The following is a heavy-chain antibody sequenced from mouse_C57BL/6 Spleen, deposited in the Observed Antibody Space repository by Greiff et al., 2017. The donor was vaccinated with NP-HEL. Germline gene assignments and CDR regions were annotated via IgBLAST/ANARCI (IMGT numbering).Heavy chain of an antibody. CDR1: GYTFTSYW. J-gene: IGHJ2*01. Sequence: QVQLQQPGAELVMPGASVKLSCKASGYTFTSYWMHWVKQRPGQGLEWIGEIDPSDSYTNYNQKFKGKSTLTVDKSSSTAYMQLSSLTSEDSAVYYCAREGDYYGGGYGYWGQGTTLTVSS. D-gene: IGHD1-1*01. V-gene: IGHV1-69*01. CDR2: IDPSDSYT. CDR3: AREGDYYGGGYGY.